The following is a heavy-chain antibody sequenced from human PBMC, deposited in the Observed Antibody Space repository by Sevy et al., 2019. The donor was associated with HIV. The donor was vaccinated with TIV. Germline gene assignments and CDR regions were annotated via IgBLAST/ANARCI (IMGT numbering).Heavy chain of an antibody. V-gene: IGHV4-59*01. D-gene: IGHD3-16*02. J-gene: IGHJ4*02. Sequence: SETLSLTCTVSGGSISSYYWSWIRQPPGKGLEWIGYIYYSGSTNYNPSLKSRVTISVDTSKNQFSLKLSSVTVADTAVYYCARVTYYDYIWGSYRYFDYWGQGTLVTVSS. CDR1: GGSISSYY. CDR3: ARVTYYDYIWGSYRYFDY. CDR2: IYYSGST.